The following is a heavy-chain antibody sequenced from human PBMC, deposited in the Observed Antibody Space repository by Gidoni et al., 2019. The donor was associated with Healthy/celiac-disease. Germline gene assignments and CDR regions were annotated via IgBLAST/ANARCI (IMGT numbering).Heavy chain of an antibody. Sequence: QVQLVESGGGVVQPGRSLRLSCAASGFTFRSYGMPWVRHAPGKGLGWVAVISYDGSNKYYADSVKGRFTISRDNSKNTLYLQMNSLRAEDTAVYYCAKVGRDIVVVVAPYYYYYMDVWGKGTTVTVSS. J-gene: IGHJ6*03. D-gene: IGHD2-15*01. CDR2: ISYDGSNK. CDR3: AKVGRDIVVVVAPYYYYYMDV. V-gene: IGHV3-30*18. CDR1: GFTFRSYG.